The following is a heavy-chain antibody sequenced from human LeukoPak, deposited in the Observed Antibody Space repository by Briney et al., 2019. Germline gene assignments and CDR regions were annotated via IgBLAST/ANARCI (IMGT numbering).Heavy chain of an antibody. J-gene: IGHJ4*02. CDR1: GYTFTSCD. CDR3: ARVPEGSYYDSSGYGFDY. V-gene: IGHV1-8*01. Sequence: ASVKVSCKASGYTFTSCDINWVRQATGQGLEWMGWMNPNSGNTGYAQKFQGRVTMTRNTSISTAYMELSSLRSEDTAVYYCARVPEGSYYDSSGYGFDYWGQGTLVTVSS. D-gene: IGHD3-22*01. CDR2: MNPNSGNT.